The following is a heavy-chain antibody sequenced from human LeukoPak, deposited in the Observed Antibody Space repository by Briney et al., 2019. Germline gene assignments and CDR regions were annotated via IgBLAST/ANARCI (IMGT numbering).Heavy chain of an antibody. V-gene: IGHV4-39*07. CDR3: ARDGSGSYYKEYFQH. CDR2: IYYSGST. D-gene: IGHD3-10*01. Sequence: SETLSLTCTVSGGSISSSSYYWGWIRQPPGKGLEWIGSIYYSGSTYYNPSLKSRVTISVDRSKNQFSLKLSSVTAADTAVYYCARDGSGSYYKEYFQHWGQGTLVTVSS. J-gene: IGHJ1*01. CDR1: GGSISSSSYY.